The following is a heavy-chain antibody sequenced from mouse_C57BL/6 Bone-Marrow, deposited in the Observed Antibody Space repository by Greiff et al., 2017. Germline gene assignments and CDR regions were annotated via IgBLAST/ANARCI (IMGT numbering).Heavy chain of an antibody. CDR3: AREDYGNFDD. J-gene: IGHJ1*03. D-gene: IGHD1-1*01. CDR2: IDPSDSYT. CDR1: GYTFTSYW. V-gene: IGHV1-69*01. Sequence: VQLQQSGAELVMPGASVKLSCKASGYTFTSYWMHWVKQRPGQGLEWIGEIDPSDSYTNYNQKFKGKFTLTVDKSSSTAYMQLSSLTSEDSAVYYCAREDYGNFDDWGTGTTVTVSS.